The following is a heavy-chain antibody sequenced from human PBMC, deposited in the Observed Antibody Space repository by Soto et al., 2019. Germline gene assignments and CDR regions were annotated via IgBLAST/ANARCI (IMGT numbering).Heavy chain of an antibody. J-gene: IGHJ4*02. CDR3: ARDRCTNGVCYAPSDY. V-gene: IGHV3-64*01. D-gene: IGHD2-8*01. CDR1: GYTFSTYA. CDR2: ISSNGRST. Sequence: GGSLRLSCATSGYTFSTYAMHWVRQAPGKGLEYVSAISSNGRSTYYANSVKGRFTISRDNSKNTLYLQMDSLRAEDMAVYYCARDRCTNGVCYAPSDYWGQGTLVTVSS.